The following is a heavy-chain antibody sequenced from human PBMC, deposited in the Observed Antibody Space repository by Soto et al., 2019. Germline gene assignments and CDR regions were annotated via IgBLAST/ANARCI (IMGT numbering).Heavy chain of an antibody. D-gene: IGHD6-19*01. Sequence: SETLSLTCTVSGGSISSSSYYWGWIRQPPGKGLEWIGSIYYSGSTYYNPSLKSRVTISVDTSKNQFSLKLSSVTAADTAVYYCERHPPVLSSGWYFDYWGQGTLVTVSS. CDR3: ERHPPVLSSGWYFDY. J-gene: IGHJ4*02. V-gene: IGHV4-39*01. CDR2: IYYSGST. CDR1: GGSISSSSYY.